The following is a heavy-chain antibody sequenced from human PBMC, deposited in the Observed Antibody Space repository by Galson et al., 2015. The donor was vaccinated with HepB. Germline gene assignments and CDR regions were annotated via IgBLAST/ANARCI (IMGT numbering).Heavy chain of an antibody. CDR3: AKDPLGDYYQAMDV. Sequence: SLRLSCAASGFTFSSYAMSWVRQAPGKGLEWVSSISGGGGSTYYADFVKGRFTISRDNSKTTLYLQMNSLRAEDTAVYYCAKDPLGDYYQAMDVWGQATTVTVSS. CDR2: ISGGGGST. J-gene: IGHJ6*02. CDR1: GFTFSSYA. V-gene: IGHV3-23*01.